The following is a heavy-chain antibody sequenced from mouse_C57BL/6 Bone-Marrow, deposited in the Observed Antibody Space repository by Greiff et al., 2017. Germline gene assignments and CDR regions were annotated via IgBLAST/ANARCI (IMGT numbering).Heavy chain of an antibody. CDR2: ISGGGGNT. CDR1: GFTFSSYT. V-gene: IGHV5-9*01. J-gene: IGHJ3*01. CDR3: ARRGGYGSSPWFAY. D-gene: IGHD1-1*01. Sequence: EVKLVESGGGLVKPGGSLKLSCAASGFTFSSYTMSWVRQTPEKRLEWVATISGGGGNTYYPDSVKGRFTISRDNAKNTLYLQMSSLRSEDTALYYCARRGGYGSSPWFAYWGQGTLVTVSA.